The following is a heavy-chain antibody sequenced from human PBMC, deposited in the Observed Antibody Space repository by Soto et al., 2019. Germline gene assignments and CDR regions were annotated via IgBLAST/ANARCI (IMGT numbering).Heavy chain of an antibody. CDR2: ISYDGTSQ. CDR3: ARVVCSGGSCYYQEYFQH. J-gene: IGHJ1*01. Sequence: AGGSLRLSCAASGFTFSSYAMHWVRQAPGKGLEWLAFISYDGTSQIYADSVRGRFAISRDNSKNTLYLQMNSLRAEDSAVYYCARVVCSGGSCYYQEYFQHWGQGTLVTVSS. CDR1: GFTFSSYA. V-gene: IGHV3-30*09. D-gene: IGHD2-15*01.